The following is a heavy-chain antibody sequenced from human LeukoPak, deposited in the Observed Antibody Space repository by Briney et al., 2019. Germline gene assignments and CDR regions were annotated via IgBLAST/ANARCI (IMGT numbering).Heavy chain of an antibody. CDR2: IYYSGTT. V-gene: IGHV4-59*01. Sequence: SETLSLTCTVSGGSIRNYYWSWIRQPPGKGLEWIGYIYYSGTTNYNPSLKSRVTISIDTSKNQFSLKLSSVTAADTAVYYCARVGYCSGGSCLRLDWYFDLWGRGTLVTVSS. J-gene: IGHJ2*01. CDR3: ARVGYCSGGSCLRLDWYFDL. D-gene: IGHD2-15*01. CDR1: GGSIRNYY.